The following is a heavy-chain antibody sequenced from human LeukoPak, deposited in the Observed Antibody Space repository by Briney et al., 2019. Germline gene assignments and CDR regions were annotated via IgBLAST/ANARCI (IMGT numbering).Heavy chain of an antibody. V-gene: IGHV1-2*06. J-gene: IGHJ4*02. CDR2: INPNSGGT. CDR3: ARLGTPVRGYFDY. D-gene: IGHD3-16*01. CDR1: GYTFTGYY. Sequence: ASVKVSCKASGYTFTGYYMHWVRQAPGQGLEWMGRINPNSGGTNYAQKFQGRVTMTRDTSISTAYMELSRGRSEDTAVCCCARLGTPVRGYFDYWLQRTMVTVSS.